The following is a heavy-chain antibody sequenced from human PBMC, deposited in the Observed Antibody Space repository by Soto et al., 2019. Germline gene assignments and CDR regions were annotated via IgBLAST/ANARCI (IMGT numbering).Heavy chain of an antibody. J-gene: IGHJ4*02. D-gene: IGHD2-2*01. CDR3: ASYCISTSCYPPNFDY. V-gene: IGHV4-30-4*01. Sequence: PSETRSLTCTVSGGSISSGDYYWSWIRQPPGKGLEWIGYIYYSGSTYYNPSLKSRVTISVDTSKNQFSLKLSSVTAADTAVYYCASYCISTSCYPPNFDYWGQGTLVTVSS. CDR2: IYYSGST. CDR1: GGSISSGDYY.